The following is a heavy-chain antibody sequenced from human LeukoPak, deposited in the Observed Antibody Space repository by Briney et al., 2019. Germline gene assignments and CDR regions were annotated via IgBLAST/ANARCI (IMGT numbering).Heavy chain of an antibody. CDR2: IYYSGST. Sequence: PSQTLSLTCTVSGGSISSSSYYWGWIRQPPGKGLEWIGSIYYSGSTYYNPSLKSRVTISVDTSKNQFSLKLSSVTAADTAVYYCARGFRGAVAGLLFDYWGQGTLVTVSS. V-gene: IGHV4-39*07. CDR1: GGSISSSSYY. D-gene: IGHD6-19*01. J-gene: IGHJ4*02. CDR3: ARGFRGAVAGLLFDY.